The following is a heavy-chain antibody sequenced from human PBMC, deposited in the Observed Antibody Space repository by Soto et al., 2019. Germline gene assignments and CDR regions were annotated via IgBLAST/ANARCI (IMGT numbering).Heavy chain of an antibody. D-gene: IGHD1-26*01. V-gene: IGHV3-74*01. CDR3: VRAYSGTYRIDY. CDR2: INNDGTTT. J-gene: IGHJ4*02. CDR1: GFTFSSYC. Sequence: XVSLRLSCAASGFTFSSYCMHWVRQAPGKGLVWVSRINNDGTTTTYADSVKGRFTISRDDAKNTLYLEMNSLRVEDTAVYYSVRAYSGTYRIDYWGQGTPVTVSS.